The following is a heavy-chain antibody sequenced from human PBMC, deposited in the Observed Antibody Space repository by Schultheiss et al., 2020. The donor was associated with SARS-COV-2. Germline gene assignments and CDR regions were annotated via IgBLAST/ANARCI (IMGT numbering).Heavy chain of an antibody. CDR1: GGSISSGGYY. D-gene: IGHD3-3*01. CDR3: ARGRPTIFGPNPYFDY. CDR2: IYYSGST. Sequence: SETLSLTCTVSGGSISSGGYYWSWIRQHPGKGLEWIGYIYYSGSTYYNPSLKSRVTISVDTSKNQFSLKLSSVTAADTAVYYCARGRPTIFGPNPYFDYWGQGTLVTVSS. J-gene: IGHJ4*02. V-gene: IGHV4-31*03.